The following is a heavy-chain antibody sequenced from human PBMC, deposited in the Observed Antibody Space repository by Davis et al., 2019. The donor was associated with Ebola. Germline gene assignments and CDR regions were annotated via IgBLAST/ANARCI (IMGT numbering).Heavy chain of an antibody. V-gene: IGHV4-59*01. D-gene: IGHD3-3*01. CDR3: ARAGDFWSGWSQ. J-gene: IGHJ4*02. CDR1: GGSISSYY. Sequence: MPSETLSLTCTVSGGSISSYYWSWIRQPPGKVLEWIGYIYYSGSTNYNPSLKSRVTISVDTSKNQFSLKLSSVTAADTAVYYCARAGDFWSGWSQWGQGTLVTVSS. CDR2: IYYSGST.